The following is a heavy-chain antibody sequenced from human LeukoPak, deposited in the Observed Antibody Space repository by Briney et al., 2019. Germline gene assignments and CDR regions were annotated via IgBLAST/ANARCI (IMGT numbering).Heavy chain of an antibody. CDR1: GFTLSRHW. Sequence: GGSLRLSCADSGFTLSRHWMDWVRQAPGKGLEWVANIKEDGSVKNYVDSVKGRFTISRDNAKNSLYLQMNSLRAEDTAVYYCARESPGKTAAGIYYYYMDVWGKGTTVTVSS. D-gene: IGHD6-13*01. CDR3: ARESPGKTAAGIYYYYMDV. J-gene: IGHJ6*03. CDR2: IKEDGSVK. V-gene: IGHV3-7*01.